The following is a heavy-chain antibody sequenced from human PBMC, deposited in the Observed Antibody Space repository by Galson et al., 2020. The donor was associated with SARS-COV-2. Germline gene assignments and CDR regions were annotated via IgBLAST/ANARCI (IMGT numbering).Heavy chain of an antibody. CDR2: ISSSGST. Sequence: SQTLSLPCTVSGDSISGYYWNWIRQPAGKGLEWIGRISSSGSTNCHPSLKSRVTMSRDPSKNQFSLKMSPVTAADTAVYYCSRMGSTTFSWFDPWGQGTLVTVSS. CDR1: GDSISGYY. V-gene: IGHV4-4*07. CDR3: SRMGSTTFSWFDP. D-gene: IGHD1-26*01. J-gene: IGHJ5*02.